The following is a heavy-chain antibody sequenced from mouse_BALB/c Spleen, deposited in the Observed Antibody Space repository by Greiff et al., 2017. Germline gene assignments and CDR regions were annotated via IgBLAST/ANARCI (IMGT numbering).Heavy chain of an antibody. Sequence: EVKVEESGGGLVKPGGSLKLSCAASGFTFSSYTMSWVRQTPEKRLEWVATISSGGSYTYYPDSVKGRFTISRDNAKNTLYLQMSSLKSEDTAMYYCTREDYWGQGTTLTVSS. CDR3: TREDY. CDR2: ISSGGSYT. J-gene: IGHJ2*01. V-gene: IGHV5-6-4*01. CDR1: GFTFSSYT.